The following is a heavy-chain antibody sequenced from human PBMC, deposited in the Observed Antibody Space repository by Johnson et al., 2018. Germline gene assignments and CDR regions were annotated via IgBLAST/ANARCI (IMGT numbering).Heavy chain of an antibody. V-gene: IGHV1-58*01. CDR3: AADSTVVTAIPGMDG. D-gene: IGHD2-21*02. CDR1: GFTFTRSA. J-gene: IGHJ6*02. Sequence: QLVQSGPEVKKPGTSLKVSCKASGFTFTRSAVQWVRQARGQRLEWIGWIVVATGNTNFAQEFQERVTIARDMSTSTAFMELRSLRSEDTAVYYCAADSTVVTAIPGMDGWGQGTTVTVSS. CDR2: IVVATGNT.